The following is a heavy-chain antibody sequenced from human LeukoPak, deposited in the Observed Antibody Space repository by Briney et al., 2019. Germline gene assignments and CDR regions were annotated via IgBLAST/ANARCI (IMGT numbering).Heavy chain of an antibody. CDR3: ARITAGTFDY. CDR1: GYTFTSYA. D-gene: IGHD6-13*01. CDR2: INAGNGST. Sequence: GASVKVSCKASGYTFTSYAMHWVRQAPGQRLEWMGWINAGNGSTKYSQKFQGRVTITRDTSASTAYMELSSLRSEDTAVYYCARITAGTFDYWGQGTLVTVSS. V-gene: IGHV1-3*01. J-gene: IGHJ4*02.